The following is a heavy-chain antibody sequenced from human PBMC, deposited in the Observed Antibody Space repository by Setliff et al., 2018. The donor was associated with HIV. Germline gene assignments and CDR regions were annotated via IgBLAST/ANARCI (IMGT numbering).Heavy chain of an antibody. CDR1: GDSMSPYY. Sequence: SETLSLTCSVFGDSMSPYYWSWIRQSASKGLEWIGRIYPSGGTIYNPSLRSRVTLSVDTSQNQFSLRLTSVTAADTAIYYCARVFPPIRGAPFGTPPGAFDIWGQGTMVTVS. V-gene: IGHV4-4*07. D-gene: IGHD2-15*01. CDR2: IYPSGGT. J-gene: IGHJ3*02. CDR3: ARVFPPIRGAPFGTPPGAFDI.